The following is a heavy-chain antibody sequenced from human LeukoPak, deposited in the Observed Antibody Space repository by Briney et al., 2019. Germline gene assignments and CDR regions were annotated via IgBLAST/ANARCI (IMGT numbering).Heavy chain of an antibody. V-gene: IGHV3-7*01. CDR2: IKQDGSEK. D-gene: IGHD3-10*01. J-gene: IGHJ4*02. CDR3: AREGYYGSAALYS. CDR1: GFTFSSYW. Sequence: GGSLRLSCAASGFTFSSYWMSWVRQAPGKGLEWVANIKQDGSEKYYVDSVKGRFTISRDNAKNTLYLQMNSLKAEDTAVYYCAREGYYGSAALYSWGQGTLVTVSS.